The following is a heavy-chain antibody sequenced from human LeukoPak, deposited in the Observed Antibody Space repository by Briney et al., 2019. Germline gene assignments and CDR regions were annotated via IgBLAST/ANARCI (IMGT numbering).Heavy chain of an antibody. Sequence: GASVKVSCKASGYTFTSYDINWVRQATGQGLEWMGWMNPNSGNTGYAQKFQGRVTMTRNTSISTAYMELSSLRSEDTAVYYYARGRRGYSYGLLRVFDYWGQGTLVTVSS. CDR3: ARGRRGYSYGLLRVFDY. V-gene: IGHV1-8*01. J-gene: IGHJ4*02. CDR2: MNPNSGNT. CDR1: GYTFTSYD. D-gene: IGHD5-18*01.